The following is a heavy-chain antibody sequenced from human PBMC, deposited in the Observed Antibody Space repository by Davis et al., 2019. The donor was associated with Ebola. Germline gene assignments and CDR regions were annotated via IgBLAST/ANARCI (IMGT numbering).Heavy chain of an antibody. CDR2: ISSSGSTI. D-gene: IGHD2-2*02. Sequence: GESLKISCAASGFTFSSYEMNWVRQAPGKGLEWVSYISSSGSTIYYADSVKGRFTISRDNAKNSLYLQMNSLRAEDTAVYYCARDSEYCSSTSCYTFYYYGMDVWGQGTTVTVSS. CDR3: ARDSEYCSSTSCYTFYYYGMDV. J-gene: IGHJ6*02. V-gene: IGHV3-48*03. CDR1: GFTFSSYE.